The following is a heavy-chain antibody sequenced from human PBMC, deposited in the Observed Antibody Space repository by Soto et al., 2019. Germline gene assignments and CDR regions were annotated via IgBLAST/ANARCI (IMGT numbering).Heavy chain of an antibody. Sequence: QVQLVQSGAEVKKPGSSVKVSCKASGGTFSSYAISWVRQAPGQGLEWMGGIIPIVGTANYAQKFQGRVTITADESTSTDYMELSSLRSEDTAVYYCSSRATDTARPTGRFDYWGQGTLVTVSS. CDR3: SSRATDTARPTGRFDY. V-gene: IGHV1-69*01. J-gene: IGHJ4*02. CDR1: GGTFSSYA. CDR2: IIPIVGTA. D-gene: IGHD5-18*01.